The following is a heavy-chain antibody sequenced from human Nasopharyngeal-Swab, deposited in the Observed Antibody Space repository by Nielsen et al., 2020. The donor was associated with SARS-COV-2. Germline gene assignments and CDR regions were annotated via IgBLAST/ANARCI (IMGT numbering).Heavy chain of an antibody. CDR2: MNPNSDNT. J-gene: IGHJ6*02. D-gene: IGHD5-12*01. Sequence: ASVKVSCKASAYTFTSYEINWVRQATGQGLEWMGWMNPNSDNTGYAQKFQGRVTITMNTSISTAYMEPSSLRSEDTAVYYCARRRGYSAYDYGMDVWGQGTTVTVSS. CDR3: ARRRGYSAYDYGMDV. V-gene: IGHV1-8*03. CDR1: AYTFTSYE.